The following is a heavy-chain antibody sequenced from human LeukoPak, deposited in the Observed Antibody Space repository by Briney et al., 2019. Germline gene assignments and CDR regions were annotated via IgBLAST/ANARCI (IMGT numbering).Heavy chain of an antibody. Sequence: PGGSLRLSCAASGFPFSTYSMHWVRQAPGKGLEWVAVMSADGRSENYADSVKGRFSISRDNSKNTLYLQVNTLRAEDTAVYFCAMEEYCTPNDCLHGRFYFNYWGQGTLVIVSS. D-gene: IGHD2/OR15-2a*01. CDR1: GFPFSTYS. V-gene: IGHV3-30*04. CDR2: MSADGRSE. CDR3: AMEEYCTPNDCLHGRFYFNY. J-gene: IGHJ4*02.